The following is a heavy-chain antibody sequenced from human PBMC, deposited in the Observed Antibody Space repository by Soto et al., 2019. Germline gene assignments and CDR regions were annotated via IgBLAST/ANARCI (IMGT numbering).Heavy chain of an antibody. D-gene: IGHD2-2*01. CDR1: GGSISSSSYY. CDR3: ARRLGYQLLRYHWFDP. CDR2: IYYSGST. V-gene: IGHV4-39*01. Sequence: QLQLQESGPGLVKPSETLSLTCTVSGGSISSSSYYWGWIRQPPGKGLEWIGSIYYSGSTYYNPTPKSRVTISVDTSKNQFSLKLSSVTAADTAVYYCARRLGYQLLRYHWFDPWGQGTLVTVSS. J-gene: IGHJ5*02.